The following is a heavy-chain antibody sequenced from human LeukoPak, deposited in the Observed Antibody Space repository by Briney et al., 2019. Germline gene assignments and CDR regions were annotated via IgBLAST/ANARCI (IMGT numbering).Heavy chain of an antibody. V-gene: IGHV3-7*01. D-gene: IGHD3-10*02. CDR1: GFTFITYW. CDR2: IKQDGSEK. Sequence: GGSLRLSCAASGFTFITYWMSWVRQAPGKGLEWVANIKQDGSEKYYVDSVKGRFTISRDNSKNTLYLQMNSLRAEDTAVYYCAELGITMIGGVWGKGTTVTISS. J-gene: IGHJ6*04. CDR3: AELGITMIGGV.